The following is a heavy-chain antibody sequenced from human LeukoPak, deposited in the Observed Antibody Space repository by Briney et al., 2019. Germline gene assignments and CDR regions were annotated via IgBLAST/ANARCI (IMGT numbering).Heavy chain of an antibody. J-gene: IGHJ4*02. V-gene: IGHV2-5*02. D-gene: IGHD4-23*01. Sequence: SGPTLVKPTQTLTLTCTFSGFSLNTTTLGVGWIRQPPRKALEWLALLFLVDDSRLSPSLESRPTITKDTSKNQVVLTMTDMDPVDTATYYCAHATNSHFDYWGQGTLVTVSS. CDR1: GFSLNTTTLG. CDR3: AHATNSHFDY. CDR2: LFLVDDS.